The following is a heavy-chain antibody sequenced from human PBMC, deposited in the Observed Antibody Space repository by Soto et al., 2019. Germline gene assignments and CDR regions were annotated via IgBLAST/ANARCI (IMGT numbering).Heavy chain of an antibody. J-gene: IGHJ5*02. D-gene: IGHD5-18*01. CDR2: INHSGST. CDR1: GGSFSGYY. Sequence: QVQLQQWGAGLLKPSETLSLTCAVYGGSFSGYYWSWIRQPPGKGLEWIGEINHSGSTNYNPSLRSRVTISVDTSQNPFSLKLSSATAADTAVYYCARERGRSLLYSRGYSYGWGFDPWGQGTLVTVSS. CDR3: ARERGRSLLYSRGYSYGWGFDP. V-gene: IGHV4-34*01.